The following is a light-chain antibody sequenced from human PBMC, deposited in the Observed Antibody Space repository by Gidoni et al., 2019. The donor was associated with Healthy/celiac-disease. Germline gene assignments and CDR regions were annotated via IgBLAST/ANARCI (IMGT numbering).Light chain of an antibody. J-gene: IGKJ1*01. Sequence: EIVLTQSPATLSLSPGERATLSCRASQSLSSYLAWYQQKPGQAPRLLIYDASNRATGIPARFSGSGSGTDFTLTISSLEPEDCAVYYCQQRSTFGQGTKVEIK. CDR1: QSLSSY. CDR3: QQRST. CDR2: DAS. V-gene: IGKV3-11*01.